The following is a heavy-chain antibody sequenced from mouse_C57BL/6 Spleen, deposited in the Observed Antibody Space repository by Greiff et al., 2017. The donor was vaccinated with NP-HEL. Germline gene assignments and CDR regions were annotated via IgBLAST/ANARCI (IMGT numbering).Heavy chain of an antibody. J-gene: IGHJ1*03. D-gene: IGHD3-3*01. CDR1: GFSLTSYG. CDR2: IWSGGST. V-gene: IGHV2-2*01. Sequence: VKLVESGPGLVQPSQSLSITCTVSGFSLTSYGVHWVRQSPGTGLEWLGVIWSGGSTDYNAAFISRLSISKDNSKSQDFCKMNSLQADDTARYYCARKGDVWYFDVWGTGTTVTVSS. CDR3: ARKGDVWYFDV.